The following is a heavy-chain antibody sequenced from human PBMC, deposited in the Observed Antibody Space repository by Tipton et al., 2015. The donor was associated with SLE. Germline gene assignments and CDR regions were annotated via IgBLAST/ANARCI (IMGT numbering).Heavy chain of an antibody. J-gene: IGHJ6*02. V-gene: IGHV4-59*11. D-gene: IGHD3-10*01. Sequence: TLSLTCTVSGGSISGHYWSWIRQPPGKGLEWIGYIFDSGSTNYNPSLQSRVTISVDTSKNQFSLKVTSVTAADTAVYFCARDPPSSYYYGMDVWGRGATVTVSS. CDR2: IFDSGST. CDR1: GGSISGHY. CDR3: ARDPPSSYYYGMDV.